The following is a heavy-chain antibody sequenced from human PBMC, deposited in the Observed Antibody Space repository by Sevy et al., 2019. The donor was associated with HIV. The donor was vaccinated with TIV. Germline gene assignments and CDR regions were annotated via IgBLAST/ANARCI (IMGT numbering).Heavy chain of an antibody. V-gene: IGHV3-30*18. Sequence: GGCLRLSCAASGFTFSSYGMHWVRQAPGKGLEWVAVISYDGSNKYYADSVKGRFTISRDNSKNTLYLQMNSLRAEDTAVYYCAKLCITIFGVVSPYDAFDIWGQGTMVTVSS. CDR1: GFTFSSYG. J-gene: IGHJ3*02. CDR3: AKLCITIFGVVSPYDAFDI. CDR2: ISYDGSNK. D-gene: IGHD3-3*01.